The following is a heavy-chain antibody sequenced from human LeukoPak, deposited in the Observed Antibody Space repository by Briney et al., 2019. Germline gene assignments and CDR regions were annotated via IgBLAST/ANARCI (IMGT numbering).Heavy chain of an antibody. CDR2: TYYRSKWYY. D-gene: IGHD5-24*01. CDR1: GDGVSSNTAA. V-gene: IGHV6-1*01. Sequence: SQTLSLTCAISGDGVSSNTAAWNWIRQSPSRGLEWLGRTYYRSKWYYDYAVSLKSRITIYPDTSKNQFSLQLNSVTPDDTAVYYCASSGEEDGYKWGQGTLVTVSS. CDR3: ASSGEEDGYK. J-gene: IGHJ4*02.